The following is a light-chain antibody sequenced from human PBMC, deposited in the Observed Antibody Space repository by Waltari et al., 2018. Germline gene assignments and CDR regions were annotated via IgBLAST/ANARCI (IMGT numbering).Light chain of an antibody. J-gene: IGKJ4*01. CDR1: PSISSY. V-gene: IGKV3-11*01. CDR3: QQRSNWPPRT. CDR2: DAS. Sequence: EIVLTQSPATLSLSPEETATLSCRASPSISSYLAWYQQKPGQAPRLLIYDASNRATGIPARVSGSGSGTDFTLTISSLEPEDFAVYYCQQRSNWPPRTFGGGTKVEIK.